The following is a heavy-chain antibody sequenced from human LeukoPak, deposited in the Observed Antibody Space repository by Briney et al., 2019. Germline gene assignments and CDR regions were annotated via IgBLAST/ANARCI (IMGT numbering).Heavy chain of an antibody. J-gene: IGHJ3*02. CDR2: IGAAGDT. CDR1: GITLSRYD. D-gene: IGHD3-9*01. Sequence: GGSLRLSCAASGITLSRYDMHWVRQTTGEGLEWISAIGAAGDTYYSDSVKGRFTISTENAKNSLYLQMNSLRAGDTAVYFCARGHGILSGSRLANAFDIWGQGTMVTVSS. CDR3: ARGHGILSGSRLANAFDI. V-gene: IGHV3-13*01.